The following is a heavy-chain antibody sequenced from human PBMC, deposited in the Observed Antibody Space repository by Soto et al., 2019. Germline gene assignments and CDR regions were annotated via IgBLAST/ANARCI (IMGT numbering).Heavy chain of an antibody. D-gene: IGHD1-26*01. J-gene: IGHJ4*02. CDR3: AKVGPLTGTYFNYYFDY. Sequence: PGGSLRLSCAASGFTFSTYDMSWVRQAPGKGLEWVSAISGNGGSTYADSVKGRFTISRDNPQNTLYLQMNSLRAEDTAVYYCAKVGPLTGTYFNYYFDYWGQGTLVTVSS. V-gene: IGHV3-23*01. CDR2: ISGNGGST. CDR1: GFTFSTYD.